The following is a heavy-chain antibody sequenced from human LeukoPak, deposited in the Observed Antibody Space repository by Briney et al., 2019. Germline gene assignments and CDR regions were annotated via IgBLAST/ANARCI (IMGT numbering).Heavy chain of an antibody. V-gene: IGHV3-7*01. D-gene: IGHD4-17*01. CDR2: IKQDGGEK. Sequence: GGSLRLSCEASGFTFISYWMSWVRQAPGKGLEWVANIKQDGGEKSYVDSVKGRFTISRDNAKRSLYLLMNGLRADDTAIYYCARDLDGAHFDFWGHGTLVTVSS. CDR1: GFTFISYW. J-gene: IGHJ4*01. CDR3: ARDLDGAHFDF.